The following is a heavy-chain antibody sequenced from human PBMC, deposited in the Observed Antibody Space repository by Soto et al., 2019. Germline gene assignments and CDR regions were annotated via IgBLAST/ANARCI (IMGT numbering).Heavy chain of an antibody. J-gene: IGHJ3*02. CDR2: INPSGGST. D-gene: IGHD3-22*01. CDR1: GYTFTSYY. CDR3: ASGTYYYDSSGQDAFDI. Sequence: GASVKVSCKASGYTFTSYYMHWVRQAPGQGLEWMGIINPSGGSTSYAQKFQGRVTMTRDTSTSTVYMELSSLRSEDTAVYYCASGTYYYDSSGQDAFDIWGQGTMVTVSS. V-gene: IGHV1-46*01.